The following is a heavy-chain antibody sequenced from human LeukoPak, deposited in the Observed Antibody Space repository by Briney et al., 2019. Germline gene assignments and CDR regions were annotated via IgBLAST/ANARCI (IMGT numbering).Heavy chain of an antibody. Sequence: GGSLRLSCAASGFGFNDADMTWVRQAPGKGLEWVSLISSSGANTYYADSVKGRFTISRDNSKNTLFLQMNSLRAEDTAMYYCVKDIQVTYWGQGTLVTVSS. D-gene: IGHD4-23*01. J-gene: IGHJ4*02. V-gene: IGHV3-23*01. CDR2: ISSSGANT. CDR1: GFGFNDAD. CDR3: VKDIQVTY.